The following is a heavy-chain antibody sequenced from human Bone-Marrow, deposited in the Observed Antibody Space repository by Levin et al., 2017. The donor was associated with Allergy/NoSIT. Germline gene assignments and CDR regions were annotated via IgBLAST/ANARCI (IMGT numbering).Heavy chain of an antibody. CDR3: AREPYFYYFYYTMDV. D-gene: IGHD3-10*01. V-gene: IGHV3-30-3*01. CDR1: GFTFSSYA. CDR2: ISYDGSNE. J-gene: IGHJ6*02. Sequence: HTGGSLRLSCAASGFTFSSYAMHWVRQAPGKGLEWVAVISYDGSNEYYADSVKGRFTISRDNSKNTLSLQMNNLRPEDTALYYCAREPYFYYFYYTMDVWGQGTTVTVSS.